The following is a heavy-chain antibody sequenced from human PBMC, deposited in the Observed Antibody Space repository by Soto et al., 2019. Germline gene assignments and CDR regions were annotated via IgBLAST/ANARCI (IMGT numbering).Heavy chain of an antibody. J-gene: IGHJ1*01. V-gene: IGHV3-23*01. CDR1: GFTFSSYA. CDR2: ISGSGGST. CDR3: AKAEYSSGWYLIQH. D-gene: IGHD6-19*01. Sequence: EVQLLESGGGLVQPGGSLRLSCAASGFTFSSYAMSWVRQAPGKGLEWVSAISGSGGSTYYADSVKGRFTISRDNSKNTLYLQMNSLRAEDTAVYDCAKAEYSSGWYLIQHWGQGTLVTVSS.